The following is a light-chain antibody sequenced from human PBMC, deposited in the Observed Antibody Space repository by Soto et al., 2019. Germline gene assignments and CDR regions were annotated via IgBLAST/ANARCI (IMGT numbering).Light chain of an antibody. Sequence: DIVMTQSPDSLAVSLVESSTINCKSSHIVLYSSNNKNHLTWFQQKPGQPPKLLIYVASSLQSEVPSRFSGSGSGTDFTLTTTSLQPEDFATYYCQQSYGTPITFGQGTRLEIK. CDR1: HIVLYSSNNKNH. V-gene: IGKV4-1*01. CDR3: QQSYGTPIT. J-gene: IGKJ5*01. CDR2: VAS.